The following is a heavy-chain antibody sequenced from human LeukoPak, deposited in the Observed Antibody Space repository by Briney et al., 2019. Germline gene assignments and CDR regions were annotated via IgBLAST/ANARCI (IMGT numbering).Heavy chain of an antibody. D-gene: IGHD5-12*01. CDR3: ARERVTTTAFDI. CDR2: ITSSSTY. Sequence: GGSLRLSCAASGFTLGTYNTRWVRQAPGKGLEWVSSITSSSTYYADSVKGRFTISGDNAKNSLYLQMNSLRAEDTALYYCARERVTTTAFDIWGQGTMVTVSS. J-gene: IGHJ3*02. V-gene: IGHV3-21*01. CDR1: GFTLGTYN.